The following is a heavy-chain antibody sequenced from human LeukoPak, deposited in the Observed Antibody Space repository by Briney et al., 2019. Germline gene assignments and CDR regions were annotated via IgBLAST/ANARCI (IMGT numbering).Heavy chain of an antibody. D-gene: IGHD3-9*01. CDR3: ARDQVLGDILTGYPSMDV. CDR2: ISAYNGNT. J-gene: IGHJ6*03. CDR1: GYMFTTYG. Sequence: ASVKVSCKASGYMFTTYGISWVRQAPGQGLEWMGWISAYNGNTNYAQKLQGRVTMTTDTSTSTAYKELRSLRSDDTAVYYCARDQVLGDILTGYPSMDVWGKGTTVTVSS. V-gene: IGHV1-18*01.